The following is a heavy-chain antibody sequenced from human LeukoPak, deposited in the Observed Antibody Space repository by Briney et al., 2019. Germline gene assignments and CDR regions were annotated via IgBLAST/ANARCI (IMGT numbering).Heavy chain of an antibody. V-gene: IGHV1-69*13. CDR3: ARHSGYHSTMYLDY. CDR1: GGTFNSYA. Sequence: GASVKVSCKPSGGTFNSYAISWVRQAPGQGLEWMGGITAIFRTTNYAQKFQGRVTITADESMSTVYMELSSLRSEDTAVYYCARHSGYHSTMYLDYWGQGTLVTVS. D-gene: IGHD3-22*01. J-gene: IGHJ4*02. CDR2: ITAIFRTT.